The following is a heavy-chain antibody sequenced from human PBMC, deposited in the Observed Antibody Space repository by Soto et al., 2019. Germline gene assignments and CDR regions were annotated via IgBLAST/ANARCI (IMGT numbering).Heavy chain of an antibody. V-gene: IGHV1-8*01. J-gene: IGHJ5*02. Sequence: QVQLVQSGAEVKKPGASVKVSCTASGYTFTSYDINWVRQATGQGLEYLGWMNPNSGNTAYVQKFQGRVTMTWDTSITTADMELSSLRSEDTAVYFCARGIKYGAYSRWFDPWGQGTLVTVSS. CDR1: GYTFTSYD. D-gene: IGHD4-17*01. CDR2: MNPNSGNT. CDR3: ARGIKYGAYSRWFDP.